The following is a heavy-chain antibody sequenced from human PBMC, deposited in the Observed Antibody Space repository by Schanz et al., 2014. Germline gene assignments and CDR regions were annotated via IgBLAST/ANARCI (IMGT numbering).Heavy chain of an antibody. CDR3: ARAGCINGACKYGMDV. CDR2: ISDSSGTI. CDR1: GFTFSTYN. J-gene: IGHJ6*02. D-gene: IGHD2-8*01. V-gene: IGHV3-48*02. Sequence: EVQLVESGGGLVQPGGSLRLSCAASGFTFSTYNMNWVRQAPGKGLEWLSYISDSSGTIYYADSVKGRFTISRDNAQNSLFLQMNSLRDEDTAVYYCARAGCINGACKYGMDVWGQGTTVTVSS.